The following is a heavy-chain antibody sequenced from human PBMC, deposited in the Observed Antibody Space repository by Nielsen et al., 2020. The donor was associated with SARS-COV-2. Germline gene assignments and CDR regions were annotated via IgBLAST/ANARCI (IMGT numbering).Heavy chain of an antibody. CDR1: GGTFSSYA. CDR3: ARDRIQLTQGGAFDI. V-gene: IGHV1-69*06. CDR2: IIPIFGTA. J-gene: IGHJ3*02. D-gene: IGHD5-18*01. Sequence: SVKVSCKASGGTFSSYAISWVRQAPGQGLEWMGGIIPIFGTANYAQKFQGRVTITADKSTSTAYMELSSLRSEDTAVYYCARDRIQLTQGGAFDIWGQGTMVTVSS.